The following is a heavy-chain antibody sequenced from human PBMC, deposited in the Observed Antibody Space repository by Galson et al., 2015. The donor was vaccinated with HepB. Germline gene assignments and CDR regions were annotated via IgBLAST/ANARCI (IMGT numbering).Heavy chain of an antibody. Sequence: SVKVSCKASGGTFSSYAISWVRQAPGQGLEWKGGIIPIFGTANYAQKFQGRVTITADESTSTAYMELSSLRSEDTAVYYCARRGGYCSSTSCYRWFDPWGQGTLVTVSS. V-gene: IGHV1-69*13. CDR2: IIPIFGTA. CDR3: ARRGGYCSSTSCYRWFDP. CDR1: GGTFSSYA. D-gene: IGHD2-2*02. J-gene: IGHJ5*02.